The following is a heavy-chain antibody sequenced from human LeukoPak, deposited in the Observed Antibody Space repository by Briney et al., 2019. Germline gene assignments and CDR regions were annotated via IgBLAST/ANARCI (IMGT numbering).Heavy chain of an antibody. J-gene: IGHJ4*02. Sequence: GGSLRLSCAASGFTFSSYAMSWVRQAPGKGLEWVSAISGSGGSTYYADSVKGRFTISRDNSKNTLYLRMSSLRAEDTAVYYCAKVDTAMEAYDYWGQGTLVTVSS. CDR1: GFTFSSYA. CDR3: AKVDTAMEAYDY. D-gene: IGHD5-18*01. V-gene: IGHV3-23*01. CDR2: ISGSGGST.